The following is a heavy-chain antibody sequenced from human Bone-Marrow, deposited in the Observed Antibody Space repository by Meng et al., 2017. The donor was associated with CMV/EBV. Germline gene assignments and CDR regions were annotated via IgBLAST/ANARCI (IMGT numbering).Heavy chain of an antibody. CDR1: GGSISSSSYY. V-gene: IGHV4-39*07. J-gene: IGHJ4*02. Sequence: GSLRLSCTVSGGSISSSSYYWGWLLEPPGKGLEWIGSIYYSGSTYYNPSLKSRVTISVDTSKNQYSLKLSSVTAADTAVYYCAREGRGYGFWGQGTLVTVSS. CDR2: IYYSGST. D-gene: IGHD3-22*01. CDR3: AREGRGYGF.